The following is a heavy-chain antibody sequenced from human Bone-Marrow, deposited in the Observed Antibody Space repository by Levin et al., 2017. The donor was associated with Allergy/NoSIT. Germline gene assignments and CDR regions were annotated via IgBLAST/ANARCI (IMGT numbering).Heavy chain of an antibody. CDR2: IRRKAYGATP. CDR1: GFSFSDYG. D-gene: IGHD4-17*01. J-gene: IGHJ4*02. Sequence: PGGSLRLSCTASGFSFSDYGMSWVRQAPGKGLEWVGFIRRKAYGATPEYAASVKGRFTISRDDSKSSAYLQMSSLKAEDTAVYYCARGGIGDHFGYWGQGTPVTVSS. CDR3: ARGGIGDHFGY. V-gene: IGHV3-49*04.